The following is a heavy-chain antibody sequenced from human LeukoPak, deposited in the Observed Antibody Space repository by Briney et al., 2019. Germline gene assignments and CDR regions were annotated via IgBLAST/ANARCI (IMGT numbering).Heavy chain of an antibody. Sequence: PETLSLTCTVSGGSISSSSYYWGWIRQPPGKGLEWIGTIYYSGTTYYNPSLKSRVTISADTSKNHFSLKLSSVTAADTAVYYCARPGHSYYYMDVWGKGTTVTVSS. CDR3: ARPGHSYYYMDV. CDR2: IYYSGTT. J-gene: IGHJ6*03. CDR1: GGSISSSSYY. D-gene: IGHD1-1*01. V-gene: IGHV4-39*02.